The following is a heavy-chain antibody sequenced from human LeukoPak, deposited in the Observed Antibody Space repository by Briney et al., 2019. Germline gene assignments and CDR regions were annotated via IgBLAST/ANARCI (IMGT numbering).Heavy chain of an antibody. CDR3: ASGRGYSGYGDAFDI. CDR2: INHSGST. V-gene: IGHV4-34*01. J-gene: IGHJ3*02. Sequence: KPSGTLSLTCAVYGGSFSGYYWSWIRQPPGKGLEWIGEINHSGSTNYNPSLKSRVTISVDTSKNQFSLKLSSVTAADTAVYYCASGRGYSGYGDAFDIWGQGTMVTVSS. D-gene: IGHD5-12*01. CDR1: GGSFSGYY.